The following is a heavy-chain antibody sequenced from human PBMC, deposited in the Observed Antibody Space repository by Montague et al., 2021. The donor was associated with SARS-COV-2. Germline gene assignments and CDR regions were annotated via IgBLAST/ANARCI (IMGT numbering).Heavy chain of an antibody. J-gene: IGHJ4*02. CDR2: IFWDDAK. Sequence: PALVKPTQTLTLTCTFSGFSLSTSGVGVGWIRQPPGKALEWLAFIFWDDAKHYIPSLKTRLTITKDTSKNQVVLTMSNMDLVNTATYYCAHSVPTITALPTTPIDVWGQGTLVIVSS. V-gene: IGHV2-5*02. CDR1: GFSLSTSGVG. D-gene: IGHD1-26*01. CDR3: AHSVPTITALPTTPIDV.